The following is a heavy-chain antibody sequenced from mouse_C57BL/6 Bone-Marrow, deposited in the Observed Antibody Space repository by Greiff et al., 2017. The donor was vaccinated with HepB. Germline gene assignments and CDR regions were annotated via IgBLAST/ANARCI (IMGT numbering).Heavy chain of an antibody. CDR2: IYPRSGNT. CDR1: GYTFTSYG. V-gene: IGHV1-81*01. CDR3: ARPFITTVVGDF. Sequence: QLQQSGAELARPGASVKLSCKASGYTFTSYGISWVKQRTGQGLEWIGEIYPRSGNTYYNEKFKGKATLTADKSSSTAYMELRSLTSEDSAVYFCARPFITTVVGDFWGQGTTLTVSS. D-gene: IGHD1-1*01. J-gene: IGHJ2*01.